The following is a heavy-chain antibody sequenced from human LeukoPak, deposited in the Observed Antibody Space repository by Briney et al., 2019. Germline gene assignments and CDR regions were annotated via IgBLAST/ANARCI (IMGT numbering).Heavy chain of an antibody. CDR2: ISAYNGNT. D-gene: IGHD3-10*01. CDR1: GYTFTSYG. Sequence: ASVKVSCKASGYTFTSYGISWVRQAPGQGLEWMGWISAYNGNTNYAQKLQGRVTMTRDNSISTAYMELSSLTSEDTAVYYCARVRPGPYNWFDPWGQGTLVTVSP. J-gene: IGHJ5*02. V-gene: IGHV1-18*01. CDR3: ARVRPGPYNWFDP.